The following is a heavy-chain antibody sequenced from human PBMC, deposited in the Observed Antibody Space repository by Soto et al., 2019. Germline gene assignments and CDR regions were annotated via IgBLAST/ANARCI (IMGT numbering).Heavy chain of an antibody. CDR2: ISAYNGNT. CDR1: GYTFTSYG. D-gene: IGHD3-16*01. J-gene: IGHJ3*02. V-gene: IGHV1-18*04. Sequence: ASVKVSCKASGYTFTSYGISWVRQAPGQGLEWMGWISAYNGNTNYAQKLQGRVTMTTDTSTSTAYMELRSLRSDDTAVYYCAREHGQTGDDAFDIWGQGTMVTVSS. CDR3: AREHGQTGDDAFDI.